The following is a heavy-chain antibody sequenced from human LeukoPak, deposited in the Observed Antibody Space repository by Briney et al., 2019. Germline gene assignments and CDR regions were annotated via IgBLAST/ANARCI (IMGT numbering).Heavy chain of an antibody. CDR3: AKGPRRSPYLYFGDFAFDI. CDR2: IIWNSGSI. Sequence: GGSLRLSCAASGFTFDDYAVHWVRQAPGKGLEWVSGIIWNSGSIGYAGSVKGRFTISRDNAKNSLYLQMNSLRAEDTALYYCAKGPRRSPYLYFGDFAFDIWGQGTIVTVSS. V-gene: IGHV3-9*01. D-gene: IGHD3-10*01. J-gene: IGHJ3*02. CDR1: GFTFDDYA.